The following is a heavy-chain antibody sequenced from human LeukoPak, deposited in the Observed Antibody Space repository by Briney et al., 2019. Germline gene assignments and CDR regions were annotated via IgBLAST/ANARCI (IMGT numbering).Heavy chain of an antibody. V-gene: IGHV1-8*03. CDR1: GYTFTGYY. J-gene: IGHJ3*02. Sequence: GASVKVSCKASGYTFTGYYMHWVRQAPGQGLEWMGWMNPNSGNTGYAQKFQGRVTITRNTSISTAYMELSSLRSEDTAVYYCASSLWEAFDIWGQGTMVTVSS. CDR2: MNPNSGNT. CDR3: ASSLWEAFDI. D-gene: IGHD1-26*01.